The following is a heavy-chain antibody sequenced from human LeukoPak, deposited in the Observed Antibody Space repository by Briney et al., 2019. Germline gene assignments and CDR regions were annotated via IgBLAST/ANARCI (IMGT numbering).Heavy chain of an antibody. CDR3: ARDSSSEGPLDY. CDR1: WFTFSASA. CDR2: IRSKANNYAT. D-gene: IGHD6-6*01. J-gene: IGHJ4*02. Sequence: SGGSLKLSCAASWFTFSASAVHWVRQASGKGLEWIGRIRSKANNYATAYAGSLKGRFTVSRDDSKNTAYLQMNSLKTEDSAVYFCARDSSSEGPLDYWGQGTLVAVSS. V-gene: IGHV3-73*01.